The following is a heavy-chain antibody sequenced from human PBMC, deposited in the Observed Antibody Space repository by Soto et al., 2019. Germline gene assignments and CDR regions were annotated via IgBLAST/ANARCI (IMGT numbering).Heavy chain of an antibody. CDR2: ISYDGSNK. Sequence: GGSLRLSCAASGFTFSSYAMSWVRQAPGKGLEWVAVISYDGSNKYYADSVKGRFTISRDNSKNTLYLQMNSLRAEDTAVYYCEKARREGYCSSTSCYRSGAYYYYYYGMDVWGQGTTVTVSS. CDR3: EKARREGYCSSTSCYRSGAYYYYYYGMDV. CDR1: GFTFSSYA. V-gene: IGHV3-30*18. J-gene: IGHJ6*02. D-gene: IGHD2-2*02.